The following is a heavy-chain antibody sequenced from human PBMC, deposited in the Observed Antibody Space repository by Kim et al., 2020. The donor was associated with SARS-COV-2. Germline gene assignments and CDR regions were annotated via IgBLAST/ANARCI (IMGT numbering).Heavy chain of an antibody. CDR3: ARGNIYYGMDV. CDR2: ISSSGSTI. Sequence: GGSLRLSCAASGFTFSSYEMNWVRQAPGKGLEWVSYISSSGSTIYYADSVKGRFTISRDNAKNSLYLQMNSLRAEDTAVYYCARGNIYYGMDVWGQGTTVTVSS. CDR1: GFTFSSYE. D-gene: IGHD4-4*01. V-gene: IGHV3-48*03. J-gene: IGHJ6*02.